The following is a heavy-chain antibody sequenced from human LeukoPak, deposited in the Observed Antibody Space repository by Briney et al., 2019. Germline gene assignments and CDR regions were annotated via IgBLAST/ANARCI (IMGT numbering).Heavy chain of an antibody. CDR3: AREESGYENGFGY. D-gene: IGHD5-12*01. Sequence: ASLRLSSAASGSTFDYYGMSWVRQAPGKGLEWVSVFNWNCGSTGYADSVKGRFTISRDNAKNSLYLQMNRLRAGDTVLYYCAREESGYENGFGYWGQGTLVTVSS. V-gene: IGHV3-20*03. CDR1: GSTFDYYG. CDR2: FNWNCGST. J-gene: IGHJ4*02.